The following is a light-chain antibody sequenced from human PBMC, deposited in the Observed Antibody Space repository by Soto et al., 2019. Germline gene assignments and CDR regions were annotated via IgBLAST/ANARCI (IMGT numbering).Light chain of an antibody. V-gene: IGKV3-15*01. CDR2: GAS. CDR1: QSVAGN. Sequence: EIVMTQSPATLSVSPGETATLSCRASQSVAGNLAWYQQKPGQPPRLLIYGASTRATGIPARFSGSGSGTEFTLTISSLQSEDFAVYYCQQYNNWPGTFGPGTKVDIK. CDR3: QQYNNWPGT. J-gene: IGKJ3*01.